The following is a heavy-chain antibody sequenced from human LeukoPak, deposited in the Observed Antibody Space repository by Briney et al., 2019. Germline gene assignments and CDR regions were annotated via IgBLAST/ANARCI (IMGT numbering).Heavy chain of an antibody. Sequence: SETLSLTCPVYGGSFTPNYYTWIRQPPGKGLEWIGEIDHTGSTNYNPSLKSRVTISVDTSLRVNSVTAADTAVYYCAKSHDPIRSGWYLLCWGQGTLVTISS. CDR1: GGSFTPNY. CDR3: AKSHDPIRSGWYLLC. V-gene: IGHV4-34*01. CDR2: IDHTGST. J-gene: IGHJ4*02. D-gene: IGHD6-19*01.